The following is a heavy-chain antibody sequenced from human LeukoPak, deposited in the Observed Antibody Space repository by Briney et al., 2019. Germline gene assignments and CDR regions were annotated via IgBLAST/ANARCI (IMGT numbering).Heavy chain of an antibody. Sequence: PGGSLRLSCAAAGFTFSSYSMNWVRQAPGKGLEWVSYISRSSSTIYYADSVKGRFTISRDNAKNSLHLQMNSLRDEDTAVYYCAQVGATGYWGRGTLVTVSS. CDR2: ISRSSSTI. CDR1: GFTFSSYS. J-gene: IGHJ4*02. V-gene: IGHV3-48*02. CDR3: AQVGATGY. D-gene: IGHD1-26*01.